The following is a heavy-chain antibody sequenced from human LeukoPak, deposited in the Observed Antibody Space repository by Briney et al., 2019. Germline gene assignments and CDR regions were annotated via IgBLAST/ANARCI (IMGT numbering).Heavy chain of an antibody. Sequence: GGSLRLSCSASGFTFSSYAMHWVRQAPGKGLEYVSAISSNGGSTYYADSVKGRFTISRDNSKNTLYLQMNSLRAEDTALYYCAKDREISSGWYGYWGQGTLVTVSS. D-gene: IGHD6-19*01. V-gene: IGHV3-64*04. CDR1: GFTFSSYA. J-gene: IGHJ4*02. CDR3: AKDREISSGWYGY. CDR2: ISSNGGST.